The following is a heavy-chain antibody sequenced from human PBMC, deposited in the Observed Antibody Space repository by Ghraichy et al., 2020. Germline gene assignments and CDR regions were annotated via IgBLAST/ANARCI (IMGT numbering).Heavy chain of an antibody. D-gene: IGHD2-2*01. CDR3: AKEGAISAVIGFDS. CDR2: IDDYGVST. V-gene: IGHV3-23*01. Sequence: GSLNISCTASGFMFRRYSMNWVRQAPGKGLEWVANIDDYGVSTFYADSVEGRFTISRDNFRNTLYLEMSSLRVEDTALYYCAKEGAISAVIGFDSWGQGTRVTVSS. J-gene: IGHJ4*02. CDR1: GFMFRRYS.